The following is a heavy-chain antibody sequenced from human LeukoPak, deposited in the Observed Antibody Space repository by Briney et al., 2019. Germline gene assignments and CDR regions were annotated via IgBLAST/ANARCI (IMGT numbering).Heavy chain of an antibody. J-gene: IGHJ6*02. Sequence: GGSLRLSCAASGFTFSSYAMSWVRQAPGKGLEWVSAISGSGGSTYYADFVKGRFTISRDNSKNTLYLQMNSLRAEDTAVYYCAKRYCTNGVCYRVYGMDVWGQGTTVTVSS. V-gene: IGHV3-23*01. CDR1: GFTFSSYA. D-gene: IGHD2-8*01. CDR2: ISGSGGST. CDR3: AKRYCTNGVCYRVYGMDV.